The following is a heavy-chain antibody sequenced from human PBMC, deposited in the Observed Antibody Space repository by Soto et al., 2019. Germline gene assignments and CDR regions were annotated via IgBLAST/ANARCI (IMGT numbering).Heavy chain of an antibody. CDR3: AREGLVVVPTFDY. D-gene: IGHD2-15*01. J-gene: IGHJ4*02. V-gene: IGHV3-30-3*01. CDR2: ISYDGSNK. Sequence: GGSLRLSCAASGFTFSSYAMHWVRQAPGKGLEWVAVISYDGSNKYYADPVKGRFTISRDNSKNTLYLQMNSLRAEDTAVYYCAREGLVVVPTFDYWGQGTLVTVSS. CDR1: GFTFSSYA.